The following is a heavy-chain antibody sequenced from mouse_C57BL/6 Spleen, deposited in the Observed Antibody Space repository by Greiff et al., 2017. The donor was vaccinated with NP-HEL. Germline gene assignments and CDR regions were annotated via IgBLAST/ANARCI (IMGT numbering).Heavy chain of an antibody. CDR3: ARGGNYVGAMDY. D-gene: IGHD2-1*01. Sequence: VKLMESGAELVRPGTSVKMSCKASGYTFTNYWIGWAKQRPGHGLEWIGDIYPGGGYTNYNEKFKGKATLTADKSSSTAYMQFSSLTSEDSAIYYCARGGNYVGAMDYWGQGTSVTVSS. CDR2: IYPGGGYT. CDR1: GYTFTNYW. J-gene: IGHJ4*01. V-gene: IGHV1-63*01.